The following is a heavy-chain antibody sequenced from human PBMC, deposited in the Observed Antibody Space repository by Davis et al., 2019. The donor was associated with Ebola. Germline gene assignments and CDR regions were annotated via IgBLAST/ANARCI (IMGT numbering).Heavy chain of an antibody. V-gene: IGHV3-33*01. Sequence: GGPLRLSCAASGFTFSSNGMHWVRQAPGKGLEWVAVIWYDGSNKYYADSVKSRFNISRDNSKNTLYLQMNSLRAEDTAVYYCARKLYYYGMDVWGQGTTVTVSS. CDR3: ARKLYYYGMDV. J-gene: IGHJ6*02. CDR1: GFTFSSNG. CDR2: IWYDGSNK.